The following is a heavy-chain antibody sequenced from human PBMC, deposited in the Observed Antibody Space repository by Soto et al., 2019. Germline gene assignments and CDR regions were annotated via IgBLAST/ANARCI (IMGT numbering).Heavy chain of an antibody. V-gene: IGHV3-30*18. Sequence: QVQLVESGGGVVQPGRSLRLSCAASGFTFSSYGMHWVRQAPGKGLEWVAVISYDGSKKYYADSVRGRFTISRDNSKNTLHLQMNSLRPEDPAVYYCADEVGLDYWGQGTLVTVSS. CDR2: ISYDGSKK. D-gene: IGHD2-15*01. CDR1: GFTFSSYG. J-gene: IGHJ4*02. CDR3: ADEVGLDY.